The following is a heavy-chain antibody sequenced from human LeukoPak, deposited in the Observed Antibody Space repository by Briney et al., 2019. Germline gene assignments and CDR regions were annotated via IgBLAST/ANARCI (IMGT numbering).Heavy chain of an antibody. Sequence: SETLSLTCAVYGGSFSGYYWSWIRQPPGKGLEWIGEINHSGSTNYNPSLKSRVTISVDTSKNQFSLKLSSVTAADTAVYYCARGGRIAAAGTGYFDCWGQGTLVTVSS. CDR1: GGSFSGYY. V-gene: IGHV4-34*01. CDR3: ARGGRIAAAGTGYFDC. CDR2: INHSGST. D-gene: IGHD6-13*01. J-gene: IGHJ4*02.